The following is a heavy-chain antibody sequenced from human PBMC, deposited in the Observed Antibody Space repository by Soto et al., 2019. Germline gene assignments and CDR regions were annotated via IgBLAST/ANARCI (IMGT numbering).Heavy chain of an antibody. Sequence: PSETLSLTCTVSGGSIRSYYWSWIRQPPGKGLEWIGYIYSSGSTNYNPSLKSRLSISVDTSKNQFSLKLTSVTAADTAVYYCARQYSGYSPADYWGQGSPVTVSS. V-gene: IGHV4-59*01. CDR3: ARQYSGYSPADY. CDR1: GGSIRSYY. D-gene: IGHD5-12*01. J-gene: IGHJ4*02. CDR2: IYSSGST.